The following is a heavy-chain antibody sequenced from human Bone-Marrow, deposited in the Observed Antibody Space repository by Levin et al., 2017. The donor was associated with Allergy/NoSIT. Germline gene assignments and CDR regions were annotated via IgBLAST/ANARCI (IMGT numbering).Heavy chain of an antibody. CDR2: MNPNSGNT. J-gene: IGHJ3*02. D-gene: IGHD3-10*01. CDR1: GYTFTSYD. V-gene: IGHV1-8*01. Sequence: GESLKISCKASGYTFTSYDINWVRQATGQGLEWMGWMNPNSGNTGYAQKFQGRVTMTRNTSISTAYMELSSLRSEDTAVYYCARGDNYGSGSYYKMGAFDIWGQGTMVTVSS. CDR3: ARGDNYGSGSYYKMGAFDI.